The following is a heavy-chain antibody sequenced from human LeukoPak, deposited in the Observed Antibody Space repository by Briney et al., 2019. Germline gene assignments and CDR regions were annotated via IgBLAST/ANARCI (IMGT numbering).Heavy chain of an antibody. CDR3: ARESGYSYGLYYFDY. J-gene: IGHJ4*02. D-gene: IGHD5-18*01. CDR1: GFTVSSNY. V-gene: IGHV3-66*01. CDR2: IYSGGST. Sequence: GGSLRLSCAASGFTVSSNYMSWVRQAPGKGLESVSVIYSGGSTYYADSVKGRFTISRDNSKNTLYLQMNSLRAEDTAVYYCARESGYSYGLYYFDYWGQGTLVTVSS.